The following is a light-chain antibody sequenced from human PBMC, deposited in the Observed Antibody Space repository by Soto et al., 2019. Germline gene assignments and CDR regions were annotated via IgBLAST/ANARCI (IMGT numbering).Light chain of an antibody. J-gene: IGKJ1*01. V-gene: IGKV3-20*01. Sequence: EVVVTQSPGTLSLSPGERATLSCSASQSVSSNYLAWYQQKPGQAPRLLIYGASNRATGIPDRFSGSGSGTDFTLTSSRLEPEDFAVYYCQQYGSSGTFGQGTKVDIK. CDR2: GAS. CDR3: QQYGSSGT. CDR1: QSVSSNY.